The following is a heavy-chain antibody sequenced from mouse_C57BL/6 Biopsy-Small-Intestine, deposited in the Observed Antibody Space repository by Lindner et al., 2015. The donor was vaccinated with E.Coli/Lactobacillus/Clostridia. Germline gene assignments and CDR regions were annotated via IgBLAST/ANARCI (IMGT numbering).Heavy chain of an antibody. CDR2: VYPYNGGT. Sequence: VQLQESGPVLVKPGPSVKISCKASGFTFTDYYMHWVKQSHGKSLEWIGLVYPYNGGTSYNQKFKGKATLTVDTSSSTAYMELSSLTSEDSAVYYCARSIYYDYDGYAMDYWGQGTSVTVSS. D-gene: IGHD2-4*01. CDR1: GFTFTDYY. CDR3: ARSIYYDYDGYAMDY. V-gene: IGHV1-36*01. J-gene: IGHJ4*01.